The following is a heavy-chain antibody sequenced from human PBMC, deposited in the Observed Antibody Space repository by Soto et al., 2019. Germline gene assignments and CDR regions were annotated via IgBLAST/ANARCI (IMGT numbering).Heavy chain of an antibody. CDR3: AHKGYCSGGSCYSGVNWFDP. J-gene: IGHJ5*02. CDR1: GFSLSTSGVG. CDR2: IYWDDDK. Sequence: SGPTLVNPTQTLTLTCTFSGFSLSTSGVGVGWIRQPPGKALEWLALIYWDDDKRSSPSLKSRLTINKDTSKNQVVLTMTNMDPVDTATYYCAHKGYCSGGSCYSGVNWFDPWGQGTLVTVSS. V-gene: IGHV2-5*02. D-gene: IGHD2-15*01.